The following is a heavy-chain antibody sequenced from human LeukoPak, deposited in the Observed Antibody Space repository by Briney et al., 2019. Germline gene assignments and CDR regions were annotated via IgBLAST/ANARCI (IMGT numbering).Heavy chain of an antibody. Sequence: GGSLRLSCAASGFTFSSYGMHWVRQAPGKGLEWVTFLWYDGSNKYYADSVKGRFTISRDNSKNTLYLQMSTLRAEDTAVYYCARDLGYFDYWGQGTLVTVSS. CDR3: ARDLGYFDY. CDR1: GFTFSSYG. J-gene: IGHJ4*02. CDR2: LWYDGSNK. V-gene: IGHV3-33*01.